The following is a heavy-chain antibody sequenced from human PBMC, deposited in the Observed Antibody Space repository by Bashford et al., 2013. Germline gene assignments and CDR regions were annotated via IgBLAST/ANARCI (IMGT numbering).Heavy chain of an antibody. CDR2: ISGSGGST. CDR3: AKDRIVGGTMGCFQH. V-gene: IGHV3-23*01. J-gene: IGHJ1*01. D-gene: IGHD1-26*01. Sequence: VRQAPGKGLEWVSTISGSGGSTDYADSVKGRFTISRDNSKNTLYLQMNSLRAEDTAVYYCAKDRIVGGTMGCFQHVGPGPPWSPVSS.